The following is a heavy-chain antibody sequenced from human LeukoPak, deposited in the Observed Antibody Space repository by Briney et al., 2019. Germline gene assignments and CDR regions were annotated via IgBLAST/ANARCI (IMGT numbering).Heavy chain of an antibody. V-gene: IGHV3-9*01. CDR1: GFTFDDYA. CDR2: ISRNSGSI. J-gene: IGHJ4*02. D-gene: IGHD6-13*01. CDR3: AKDATAQLAYYFDY. Sequence: PGGSLRLSCAAFGFTFDDYAMHWVRQAPGKGLEWVSGISRNSGSIGYADSVKGRFTISRDNAKNSLYLQMNSLRAEDTALYYCAKDATAQLAYYFDYWGQGTLVTVSS.